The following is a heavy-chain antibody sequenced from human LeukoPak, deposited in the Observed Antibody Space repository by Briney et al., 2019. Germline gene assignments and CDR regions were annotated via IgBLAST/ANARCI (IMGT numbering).Heavy chain of an antibody. Sequence: SETLSLTCTVSGGSISSYYWSWIRQPPGKGLEWIGYIYYSGTTNYNPSLKSRVTISVDTSKSQFSLKLSSVTAADTAVYYCARAIRQAKYSSSWCFDYWGQGTLVTVSS. V-gene: IGHV4-59*01. CDR2: IYYSGTT. J-gene: IGHJ4*02. D-gene: IGHD6-13*01. CDR3: ARAIRQAKYSSSWCFDY. CDR1: GGSISSYY.